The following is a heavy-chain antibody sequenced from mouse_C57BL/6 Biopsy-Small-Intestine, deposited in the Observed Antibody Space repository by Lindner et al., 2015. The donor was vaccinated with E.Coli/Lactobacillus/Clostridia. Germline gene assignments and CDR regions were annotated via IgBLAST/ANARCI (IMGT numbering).Heavy chain of an antibody. D-gene: IGHD1-1*01. CDR1: GFSFNTYA. CDR2: IRSKSNNYAT. J-gene: IGHJ4*01. Sequence: VQLQESGGGLVQPKGSLKLSCAASGFSFNTYAMNWVRQAPGKGLEWVARIRSKSNNYATYYADSVKDRFTISRDDSESMLYLQMNNLKTEDTAMYYCVRHGHYYGSSYEGAMDYWGQGTSVTVSS. V-gene: IGHV10-1*01. CDR3: VRHGHYYGSSYEGAMDY.